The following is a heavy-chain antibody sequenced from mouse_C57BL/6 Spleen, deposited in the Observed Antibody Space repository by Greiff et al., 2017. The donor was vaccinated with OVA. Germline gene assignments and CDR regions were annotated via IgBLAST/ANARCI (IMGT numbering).Heavy chain of an antibody. V-gene: IGHV5-4*01. CDR3: AREGDTTVVATGGYFDY. CDR2: ISDGGSYT. D-gene: IGHD1-1*01. Sequence: EVMLVESGGGLVKPGGSLKLSCAASGFTFSSYAMSWVRQTPEKRLEWVATISDGGSYTYYPDNVKGRFTISRDNAKNNLYLQMSHLKSEDTAMYYCAREGDTTVVATGGYFDYWGQGTTLTVSS. J-gene: IGHJ2*01. CDR1: GFTFSSYA.